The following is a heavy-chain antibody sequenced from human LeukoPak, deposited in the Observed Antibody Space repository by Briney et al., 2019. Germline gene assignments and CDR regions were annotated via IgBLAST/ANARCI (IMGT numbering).Heavy chain of an antibody. Sequence: GGSLRLSCAASEFIVSINYMTWVRQAPGKGLEWVSLIYSRGDTKYADSVKGRFTISRDNSKNTLYLQMSSLRTEDTAVYYCAVRYSGSWYLFDYWGQGTLVTVSS. J-gene: IGHJ4*02. CDR3: AVRYSGSWYLFDY. D-gene: IGHD6-13*01. V-gene: IGHV3-66*01. CDR2: IYSRGDT. CDR1: EFIVSINY.